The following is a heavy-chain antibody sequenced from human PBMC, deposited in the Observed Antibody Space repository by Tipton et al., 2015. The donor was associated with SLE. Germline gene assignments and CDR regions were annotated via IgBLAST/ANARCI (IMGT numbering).Heavy chain of an antibody. CDR3: GRHSRGGWNMNVDY. CDR1: GVSISVSHW. Sequence: TLSLTCAVSGVSISVSHWWSWVRQSPGKGLEWIGEVYHSGSTNYNPSLKSRVTISVDKSKNHFSMHLTSVTAADTAVYYCGRHSRGGWNMNVDYWGQGTLVTVSS. CDR2: VYHSGST. D-gene: IGHD1/OR15-1a*01. V-gene: IGHV4-4*02. J-gene: IGHJ4*02.